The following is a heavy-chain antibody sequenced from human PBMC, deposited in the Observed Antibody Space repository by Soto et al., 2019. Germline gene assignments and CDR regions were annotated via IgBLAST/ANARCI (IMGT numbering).Heavy chain of an antibody. V-gene: IGHV4-39*07. Sequence: SETLSLTCAVSGGSVSSGGNYWGWIRQSPGKGLEWIGEINHSGRTNYNPSLKSRVTISVDTSKNQFSLKLSSVTAADTAVYYCARECVRDGYNYRDDFVSWGPGILVTVPS. J-gene: IGHJ4*02. CDR1: GGSVSSGGNY. CDR3: ARECVRDGYNYRDDFVS. D-gene: IGHD5-12*01. CDR2: INHSGRT.